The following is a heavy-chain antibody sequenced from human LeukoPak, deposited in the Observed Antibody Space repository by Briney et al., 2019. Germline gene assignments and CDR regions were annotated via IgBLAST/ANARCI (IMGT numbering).Heavy chain of an antibody. J-gene: IGHJ6*03. Sequence: PGGSLRLSCAASGFTFTGYAMTWVRQAPGKGLEWVSTTTGSGGSSYYADSVMGPFPISRDNSKNTLFLQMNGLRAEDTAVYYCAKGVVVVAASYYYMDVWGKGTTVTVSS. V-gene: IGHV3-23*01. CDR2: TTGSGGSS. CDR3: AKGVVVVAASYYYMDV. CDR1: GFTFTGYA. D-gene: IGHD2-15*01.